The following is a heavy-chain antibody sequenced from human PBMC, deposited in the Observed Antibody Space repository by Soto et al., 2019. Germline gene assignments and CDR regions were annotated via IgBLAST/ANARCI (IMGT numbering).Heavy chain of an antibody. CDR1: GLTSNRDW. J-gene: IGHJ6*02. CDR2: MKPDGSEK. CDR3: AIYRFANGLDV. D-gene: IGHD2-2*02. V-gene: IGHV3-7*03. Sequence: LRLSFAASGLTSNRDWMAWVRQAPGKGLEWVANMKPDGSEKYYAGSVRGRFTISFSRDGTETSLHPQMTSLRVEDTAHYYCAIYRFANGLDVWGQGTTVTVSS.